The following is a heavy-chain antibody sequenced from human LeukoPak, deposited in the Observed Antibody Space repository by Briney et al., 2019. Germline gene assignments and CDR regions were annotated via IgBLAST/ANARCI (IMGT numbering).Heavy chain of an antibody. CDR3: AKGLDTDQIGSDYAMDV. CDR2: ISWNSERT. CDR1: GFTFDDYA. D-gene: IGHD5-18*01. V-gene: IGHV3-9*01. J-gene: IGHJ6*01. Sequence: PGGSLRLSCAASGFTFDDYAMHWVRQAPGKGLEWVSGISWNSERTGYACSVKGRFPISRDERKRSLYLELNTLKPEDTASYYCAKGLDTDQIGSDYAMDVWGQGTTVTV.